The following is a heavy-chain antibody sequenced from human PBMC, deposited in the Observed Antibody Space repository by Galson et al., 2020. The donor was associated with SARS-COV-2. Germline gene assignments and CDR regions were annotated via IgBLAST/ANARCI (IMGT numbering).Heavy chain of an antibody. D-gene: IGHD3-10*01. J-gene: IGHJ4*02. Sequence: ASVKVSCKTSGYIFTSSLMQWVRQAPGQRLEWLGWINIGDGGTRYSQRFQGRVTFTRDTSANTAYMELSSLTSEDTAIYFCAKDMIRGVLVNWGQGTLVTVSS. CDR2: INIGDGGT. CDR3: AKDMIRGVLVN. V-gene: IGHV1-3*04. CDR1: GYIFTSSL.